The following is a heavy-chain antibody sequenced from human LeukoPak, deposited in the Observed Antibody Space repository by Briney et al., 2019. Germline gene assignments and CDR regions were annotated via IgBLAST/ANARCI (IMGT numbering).Heavy chain of an antibody. CDR3: ARVGATNWAYYFDY. J-gene: IGHJ4*02. CDR2: ISTSVSIT. Sequence: AGGSLRLSCAASGFSFSIYEMNWVRQAPGKGLEWISYISTSVSITSYADSVKGRFTISRDNAKNSLFLQLSSLRDEDTALYYCARVGATNWAYYFDYWGQGTLVTVSS. V-gene: IGHV3-48*03. D-gene: IGHD7-27*01. CDR1: GFSFSIYE.